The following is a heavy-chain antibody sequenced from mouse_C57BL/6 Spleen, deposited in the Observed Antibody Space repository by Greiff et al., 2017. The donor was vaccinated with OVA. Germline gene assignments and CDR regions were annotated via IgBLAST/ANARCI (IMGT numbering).Heavy chain of an antibody. Sequence: EVQVVESGPGLVKPSQSLSLTCSVTGYSITSGYYWNWIRQFPGNKLEWMGYISYDGSNNYNPSLKNRISITRDTSKNQFFLKLNSVTTEDTATYYCARDTEYGSSYDWYFDVWGTGTTVTVSS. V-gene: IGHV3-6*01. CDR1: GYSITSGYY. J-gene: IGHJ1*03. CDR3: ARDTEYGSSYDWYFDV. CDR2: ISYDGSN. D-gene: IGHD1-1*01.